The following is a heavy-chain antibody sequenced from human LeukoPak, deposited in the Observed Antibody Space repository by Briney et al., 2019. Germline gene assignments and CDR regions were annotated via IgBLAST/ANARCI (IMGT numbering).Heavy chain of an antibody. Sequence: ASVKVSCKTSGYTFTDYYMHWVRQAPGQGLEWMGRIDPNSGGTNYAQKFQVRVTMTRDTSISTVYMELSGLRSDDTAVYYCARSNGLLWFGEFDYWGQGTLVTVSS. CDR2: IDPNSGGT. D-gene: IGHD3-10*01. CDR3: ARSNGLLWFGEFDY. J-gene: IGHJ4*02. V-gene: IGHV1-2*02. CDR1: GYTFTDYY.